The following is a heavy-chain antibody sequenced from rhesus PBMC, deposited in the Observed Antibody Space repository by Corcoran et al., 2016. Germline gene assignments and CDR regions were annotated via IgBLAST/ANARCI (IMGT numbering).Heavy chain of an antibody. CDR2: IYRNTEKT. V-gene: IGHV4S18*01. D-gene: IGHD4-29*01. CDR3: ARGSYGSSYFDQ. J-gene: IGHJ4*01. CDR1: GGSISSSNW. Sequence: QVQLQESGPGLVKPSETLSLTCAVSGGSISSSNWWSWIRQPPGKGLEGIGGIYRNTEKTNYKPSLKKRVTISKDTAKNQFSLKLISVTAADTAVYYCARGSYGSSYFDQWGQGVLVTVSS.